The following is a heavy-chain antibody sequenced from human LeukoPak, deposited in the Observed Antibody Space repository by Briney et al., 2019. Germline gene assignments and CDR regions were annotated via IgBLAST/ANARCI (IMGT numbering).Heavy chain of an antibody. Sequence: SETLSLTSTVSGGSIITYYWNWIRQPAGKGLEWIGRIHHSGSTNYNPSLNSRITMSVDTSMNQFFLKLSSVTAADTAVYYCTRDMGVERIAGVYFDYWGQGTLVTVSS. CDR1: GGSIITYY. V-gene: IGHV4-4*07. J-gene: IGHJ4*02. CDR3: TRDMGVERIAGVYFDY. D-gene: IGHD1-26*01. CDR2: IHHSGST.